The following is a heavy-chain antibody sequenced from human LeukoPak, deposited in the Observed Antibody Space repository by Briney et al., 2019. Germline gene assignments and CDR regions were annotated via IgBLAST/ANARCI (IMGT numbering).Heavy chain of an antibody. CDR1: EFTFSSYS. CDR3: ASEAAAAHDAFDI. J-gene: IGHJ3*02. Sequence: GGSLRLSCAASEFTFSSYSMNWVRQAPGKGLEWVSSISSSSSYIYYADSVKGRFTISRDNAKNSLYLQMNSLRAEDTAVYYCASEAAAAHDAFDIWGQGTMVTVSS. V-gene: IGHV3-21*01. CDR2: ISSSSSYI. D-gene: IGHD6-13*01.